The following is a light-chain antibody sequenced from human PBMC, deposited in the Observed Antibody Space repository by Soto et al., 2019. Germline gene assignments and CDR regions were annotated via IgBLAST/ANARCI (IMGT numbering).Light chain of an antibody. CDR2: EVS. Sequence: QSVLTQPPSASGSPGQSVTISCTGTSSDVGGYNYVSWYQQHPGKAPKLMIYEVSKRPSGVPDRFSGSKSGNTASLTVSGLQAEVDSDYYCSSYAGSNNFVVFGGGTNVTVL. CDR3: SSYAGSNNFVV. V-gene: IGLV2-8*01. J-gene: IGLJ2*01. CDR1: SSDVGGYNY.